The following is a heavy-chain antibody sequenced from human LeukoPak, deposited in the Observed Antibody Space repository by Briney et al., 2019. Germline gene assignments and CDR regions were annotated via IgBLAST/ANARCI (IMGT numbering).Heavy chain of an antibody. CDR3: ARVSPYSGSYYYFDY. Sequence: ASVKVSCKASGYTFTSYGISWVRQAPGQGLEWMGWISAYNGNTNHAQKLQGRVTMTTDTSTSTAYIELRSLRSDDTAVYYCARVSPYSGSYYYFDYWGQGTLVTVSS. J-gene: IGHJ4*02. CDR2: ISAYNGNT. CDR1: GYTFTSYG. D-gene: IGHD1-26*01. V-gene: IGHV1-18*01.